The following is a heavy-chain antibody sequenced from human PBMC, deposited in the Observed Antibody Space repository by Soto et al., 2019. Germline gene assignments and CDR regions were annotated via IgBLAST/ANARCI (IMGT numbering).Heavy chain of an antibody. J-gene: IGHJ4*02. D-gene: IGHD2-15*01. V-gene: IGHV4-61*01. CDR3: AGAPRHGGNWRTGY. CDR1: GGSVSSGSYY. Sequence: QVQLQESGPGLVKPSETLSLTCTVSGGSVSSGSYYWSWIRQPPGKGLEGIGYIYYSGRTNYNTSLKSRVTIAVETSKNQFSLKLGSVTAADTAVYYCAGAPRHGGNWRTGYWGEGSLVTVSS. CDR2: IYYSGRT.